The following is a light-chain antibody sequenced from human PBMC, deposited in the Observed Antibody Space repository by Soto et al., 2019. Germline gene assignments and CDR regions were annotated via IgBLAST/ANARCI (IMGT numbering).Light chain of an antibody. CDR3: QQDGSSST. Sequence: IGLPQSTSTLSLSPVQRATLSCKPGQSVPRGYFAWXPXEXXQXPXLLNYGPSSRATGSPDRFSVSGSGTDLTLTISRLEPEDFAMFYCQQDGSSSTVGQGTRLE. CDR2: GPS. J-gene: IGKJ5*01. CDR1: QSVPRGY. V-gene: IGKV3-20*01.